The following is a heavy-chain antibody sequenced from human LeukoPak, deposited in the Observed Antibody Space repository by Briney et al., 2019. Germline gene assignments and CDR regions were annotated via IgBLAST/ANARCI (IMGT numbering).Heavy chain of an antibody. CDR2: VWYDGRNR. CDR1: GFTFRNYG. D-gene: IGHD3-16*01. J-gene: IGHJ5*02. Sequence: GGSLRLSCAASGFTFRNYGMHWVRQAPGKGLEWVAVVWYDGRNRDYADSVKGRFTISKDNSNNMVFLQMDRLRAEDTAVYYCARLWGGNGYSGGSLNLWGQGTLVTVSS. V-gene: IGHV3-33*08. CDR3: ARLWGGNGYSGGSLNL.